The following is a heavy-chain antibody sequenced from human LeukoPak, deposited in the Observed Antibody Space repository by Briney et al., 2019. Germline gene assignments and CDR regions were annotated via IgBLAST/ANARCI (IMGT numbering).Heavy chain of an antibody. CDR1: GFTFSSYD. J-gene: IGHJ6*02. CDR3: AKSGGYYYYYGMDV. Sequence: GGSLRLSCAASGFTFSSYDMHWVRQAPGKGLEWVAVISYDGSNKYYADSVKGRFTISRDNSKNTLYLQMNSLRAEDTAVYYCAKSGGYYYYYGMDVWGQGTTVTVSS. D-gene: IGHD3-16*01. V-gene: IGHV3-30*18. CDR2: ISYDGSNK.